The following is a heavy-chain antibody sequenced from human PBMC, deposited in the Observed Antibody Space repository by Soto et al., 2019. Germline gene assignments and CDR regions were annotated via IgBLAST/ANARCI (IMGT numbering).Heavy chain of an antibody. CDR2: IIPIFGTA. CDR3: ARASVCGYGVIFDY. V-gene: IGHV1-69*01. J-gene: IGHJ4*02. Sequence: QVQLVQSGSEVKKPGSSVKVSCKASGGTFSSYAISWVRQAPGQVLEWMGGIIPIFGTANYAQKFQGRVRIAADESTSTAYLELSSLRSEETAVYDCARASVCGYGVIFDYWGQGTLVTVSS. CDR1: GGTFSSYA. D-gene: IGHD2-21*01.